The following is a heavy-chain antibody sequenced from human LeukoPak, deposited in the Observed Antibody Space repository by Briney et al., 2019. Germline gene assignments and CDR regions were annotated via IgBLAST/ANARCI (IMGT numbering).Heavy chain of an antibody. CDR2: ISSSSSYI. D-gene: IGHD6-13*01. V-gene: IGHV3-21*04. CDR1: GFTFSSYS. CDR3: AKDKRPGSWSYLDY. Sequence: GGSLRLSCAASGFTFSSYSMNWVRQAPGKGLEWVSSISSSSSYIYYADSVKGRFTISRDNAKNSLYLQMNSLRAEDMALYYCAKDKRPGSWSYLDYWGQGTLVTVSS. J-gene: IGHJ4*02.